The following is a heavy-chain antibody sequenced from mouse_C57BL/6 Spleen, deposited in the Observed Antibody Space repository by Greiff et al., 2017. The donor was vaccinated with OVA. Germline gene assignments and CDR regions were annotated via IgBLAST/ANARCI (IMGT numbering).Heavy chain of an antibody. Sequence: QVHVKQSGAELVKPGASVKMSCKASGYTFTTYPIEWMKQNHGKSLEWIGNFHPYNDDTKYNEKFKGKATLTVEKSSSTVYLELSRLTSDDSAVYYCARRGYGSSYGAMDYWGQGTSVTVSS. CDR1: GYTFTTYP. V-gene: IGHV1-47*01. CDR2: FHPYNDDT. D-gene: IGHD1-1*01. CDR3: ARRGYGSSYGAMDY. J-gene: IGHJ4*01.